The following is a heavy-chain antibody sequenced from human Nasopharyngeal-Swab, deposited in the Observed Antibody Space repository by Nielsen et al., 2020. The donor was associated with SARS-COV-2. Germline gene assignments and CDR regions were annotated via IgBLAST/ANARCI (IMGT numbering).Heavy chain of an antibody. CDR1: GFTFSSYS. D-gene: IGHD6-13*01. V-gene: IGHV3-21*01. Sequence: GGSLRLSCAASGFTFSSYSMNWVRQAPGKGLEWASSISSSSSYIYYADSVKGRFTISRDNAKNSLYLQMNSLRAEDTAVYYCARDYPVGQLNYYYGMDVWGQGTTVTVSS. CDR2: ISSSSSYI. J-gene: IGHJ6*02. CDR3: ARDYPVGQLNYYYGMDV.